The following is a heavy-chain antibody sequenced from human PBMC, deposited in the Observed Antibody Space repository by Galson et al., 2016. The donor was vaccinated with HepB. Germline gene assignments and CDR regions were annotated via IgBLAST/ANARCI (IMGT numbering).Heavy chain of an antibody. V-gene: IGHV3-74*01. CDR1: GFAFGSHW. Sequence: SLRLSCAASGFAFGSHWMHWVRQVPGKGPVWVSRINSDGTISNYADSVKGRFTISRDNAKNTLYLQMNSLRAEDTAVYFCVRDHSVVPTTAYNWFDPWGRGTLVTVSS. CDR3: VRDHSVVPTTAYNWFDP. CDR2: INSDGTIS. D-gene: IGHD4-23*01. J-gene: IGHJ5*02.